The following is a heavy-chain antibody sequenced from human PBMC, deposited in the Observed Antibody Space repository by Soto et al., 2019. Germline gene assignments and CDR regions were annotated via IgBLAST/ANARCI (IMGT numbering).Heavy chain of an antibody. CDR2: ISAYNGNT. J-gene: IGHJ4*02. D-gene: IGHD6-19*01. Sequence: ASVKVSCKASGYTFTSYGISWVRQAPGQGLEWMGWISAYNGNTNYAQKLQGRVTMTTDTSTSTAYMELRSLRSDDTAVYYCARDRLKYSSGWFPRAFDYWGQGTLVTGS. V-gene: IGHV1-18*04. CDR1: GYTFTSYG. CDR3: ARDRLKYSSGWFPRAFDY.